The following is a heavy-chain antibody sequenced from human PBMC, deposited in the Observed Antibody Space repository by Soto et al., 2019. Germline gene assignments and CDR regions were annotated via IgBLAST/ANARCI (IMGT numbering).Heavy chain of an antibody. V-gene: IGHV4-31*03. CDR1: GGSVISGGYY. CDR2: IYNSGST. CDR3: ERGSYGRLGSFDF. J-gene: IGHJ4*02. Sequence: SETLSLTCTVSGGSVISGGYYWSWIRQRPGKGLEYIGYIYNSGSTYYNPSLQSRVAISRDTSKNLFSLKLSSVTAADTAVYYCERGSYGRLGSFDFWGQGTLVTVSS. D-gene: IGHD5-18*01.